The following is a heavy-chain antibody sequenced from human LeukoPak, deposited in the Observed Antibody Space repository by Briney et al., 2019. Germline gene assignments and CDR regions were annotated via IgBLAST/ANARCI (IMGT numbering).Heavy chain of an antibody. J-gene: IGHJ5*02. CDR1: AGSISSGDSY. CDR3: ASGGTTAAGIGKVWFDP. CDR2: IYYSGST. Sequence: SQTLSLTCTVSAGSISSGDSYWSWIRQHPGKGLEWIGYIYYSGSTNYNPSLESRVTISVDTSKNQFSLKLSSVTAADTAVYYCASGGTTAAGIGKVWFDPWGQGTLVTVSS. V-gene: IGHV4-61*08. D-gene: IGHD6-13*01.